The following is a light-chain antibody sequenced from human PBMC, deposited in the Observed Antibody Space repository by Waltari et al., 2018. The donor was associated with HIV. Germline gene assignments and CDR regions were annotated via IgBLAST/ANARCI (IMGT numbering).Light chain of an antibody. CDR3: QHSYSSPWT. Sequence: DIQMTQSPSSLSASVGDRVTITCRASQSISNYLNWDQHKPGKAPNLLIYTAISLQSGDPSRFSVSGSGTDVTLTIDSLQPEDCATYCCQHSYSSPWTFGQGTKVEIQ. CDR1: QSISNY. V-gene: IGKV1-39*01. J-gene: IGKJ1*01. CDR2: TAI.